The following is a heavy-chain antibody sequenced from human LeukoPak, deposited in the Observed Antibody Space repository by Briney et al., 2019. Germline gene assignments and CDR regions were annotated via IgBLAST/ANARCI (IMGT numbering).Heavy chain of an antibody. V-gene: IGHV3-48*01. CDR1: RFIFSDYS. CDR3: ARDQGSGSYGIYNWFDP. CDR2: ISSAGGTI. J-gene: IGHJ5*02. D-gene: IGHD1-26*01. Sequence: GGSLRLSCAASRFIFSDYSMNWVRQAPGKGLEWISYISSAGGTIYYADSVKGRFTISRDNAKNSLFLQMNSLRAEDMAVYYCARDQGSGSYGIYNWFDPWGQGTLVTVSS.